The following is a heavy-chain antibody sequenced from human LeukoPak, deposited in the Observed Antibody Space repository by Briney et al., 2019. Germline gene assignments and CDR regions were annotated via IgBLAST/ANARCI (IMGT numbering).Heavy chain of an antibody. D-gene: IGHD5-18*01. CDR2: ISSSSSYT. V-gene: IGHV3-11*03. J-gene: IGHJ6*02. CDR3: AKTKEIQLWDYYGMDV. CDR1: GFTFSVYY. Sequence: RGSLELSCAASGFTFSVYYMSWIRQAPGKGLEWVSYISSSSSYTNYADSVKGRFTISRDNAKNSLYLQMNSLRAEDTAVYYCAKTKEIQLWDYYGMDVWGQGTTATVSS.